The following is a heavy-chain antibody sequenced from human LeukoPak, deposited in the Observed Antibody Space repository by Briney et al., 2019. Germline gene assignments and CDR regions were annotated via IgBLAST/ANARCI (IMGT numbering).Heavy chain of an antibody. Sequence: SETLSLTCTVSGDSISSYYWSWIRQPAGKGLEWIGRIYSSGSTNYNPSLKSRITMSVDTSKNRFSLKLSSVTAADTAVYYCARDSSSRAFDYWGQGTLVTVSS. CDR1: GDSISSYY. CDR3: ARDSSSRAFDY. V-gene: IGHV4-4*07. J-gene: IGHJ4*02. CDR2: IYSSGST. D-gene: IGHD6-13*01.